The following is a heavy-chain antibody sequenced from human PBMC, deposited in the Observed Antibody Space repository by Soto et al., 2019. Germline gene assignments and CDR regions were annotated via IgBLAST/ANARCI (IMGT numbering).Heavy chain of an antibody. D-gene: IGHD4-4*01. CDR1: SCC. Sequence: SCCVRWVRQTPWKGLLWVSLLKPDGSGTSYADSVKGRFTISRDNAKNTLYLQMNSLTVEDTAVYLCLSDSKGDHSSPQDGFDISAQAT. CDR2: LKPDGSGT. V-gene: IGHV3-74*01. J-gene: IGHJ3*02. CDR3: LSDSKGDHSSPQDGFDI.